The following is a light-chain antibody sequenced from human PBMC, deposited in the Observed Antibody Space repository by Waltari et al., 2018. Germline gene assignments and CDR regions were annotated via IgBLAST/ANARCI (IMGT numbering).Light chain of an antibody. Sequence: QSALRQPASVSGSPGQSITISCTGTSSDIGGHTSFSWYQQHPGKAPKLMIYDVRNRPSGVSYRVSGSKSANTASLTISGLQAKDEADYYCSSYTDSFTVVFGGGTRLTVL. J-gene: IGLJ3*02. CDR1: SSDIGGHTS. CDR3: SSYTDSFTVV. V-gene: IGLV2-14*03. CDR2: DVR.